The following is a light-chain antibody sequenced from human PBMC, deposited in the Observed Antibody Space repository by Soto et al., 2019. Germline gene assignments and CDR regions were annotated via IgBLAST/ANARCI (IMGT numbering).Light chain of an antibody. CDR3: ATWDDRLNGYV. CDR1: NSNIGSNT. J-gene: IGLJ1*01. V-gene: IGLV1-44*01. Sequence: QSVLTQPPSASGTPGQRVTISCSGSNSNIGSNTVTWYQQLPGTAPILLIYSNNQRSSGVPDRFSGSRSGTSGSLAISGLQSEDEADYFCATWDDRLNGYVFGSVTKLTVL. CDR2: SNN.